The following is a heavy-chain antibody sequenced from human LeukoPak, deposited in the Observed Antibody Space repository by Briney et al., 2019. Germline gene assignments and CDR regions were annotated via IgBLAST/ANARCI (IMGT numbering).Heavy chain of an antibody. Sequence: PGGSLRLSCAVSGLTFNNYAMSWVRQAPGKGLEWVSGISGRGASKYYADSVKGRFTISRDNSKNTLYLQMNSLRAEDTAVYYCATLDNWFDPWGQGTLVTVSS. CDR2: ISGRGASK. V-gene: IGHV3-23*01. CDR1: GLTFNNYA. J-gene: IGHJ5*02. CDR3: ATLDNWFDP.